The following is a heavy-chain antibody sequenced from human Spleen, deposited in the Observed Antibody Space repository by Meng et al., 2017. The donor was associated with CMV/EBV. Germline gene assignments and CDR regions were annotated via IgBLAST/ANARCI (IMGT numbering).Heavy chain of an antibody. CDR2: INHSGST. D-gene: IGHD3-10*01. V-gene: IGHV4-34*01. Sequence: GQLQQWGAGLLKPSETLSLTCAVYGGSFSGYYWSWIRQPPGKGLEWIGEINHSGSTNYNPSLKSRVTISVDTSKNQFSLKLSSVTAADTAVYYCARGDKYYYYGSGSHDYWGQGTLVTVSS. J-gene: IGHJ4*02. CDR1: GGSFSGYY. CDR3: ARGDKYYYYGSGSHDY.